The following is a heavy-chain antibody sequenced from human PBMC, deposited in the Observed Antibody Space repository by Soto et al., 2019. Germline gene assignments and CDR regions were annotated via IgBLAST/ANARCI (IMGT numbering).Heavy chain of an antibody. D-gene: IGHD2-15*01. V-gene: IGHV5-51*01. Sequence: PGESLKISCRGSGYSFTSYWIGWVRQMPGKGLEWMGIIYPGDSDTRYSPSFQGQVTISADKSISTAYLQWSSLKASDTAMYYCARLPNPVAPRAHFDYWGQGTLVTVSS. CDR1: GYSFTSYW. CDR3: ARLPNPVAPRAHFDY. CDR2: IYPGDSDT. J-gene: IGHJ4*02.